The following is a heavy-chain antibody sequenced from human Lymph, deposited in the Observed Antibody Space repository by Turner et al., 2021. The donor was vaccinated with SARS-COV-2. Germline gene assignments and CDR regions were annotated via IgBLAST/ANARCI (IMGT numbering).Heavy chain of an antibody. CDR2: IYPRGST. Sequence: QVQLRESGPGLVKPSETLSLTCTVSGGSISSYSWSWIRQPAGKGLEWIGRIYPRGSTNYNPSLKSRVTMSVDTSKNQFSLKLSSVTAADTAVYYCARVLKIPRELLWFGEPEGDNWFDPWGQGTLVTVSS. D-gene: IGHD3-10*01. V-gene: IGHV4-4*07. J-gene: IGHJ5*02. CDR1: GGSISSYS. CDR3: ARVLKIPRELLWFGEPEGDNWFDP.